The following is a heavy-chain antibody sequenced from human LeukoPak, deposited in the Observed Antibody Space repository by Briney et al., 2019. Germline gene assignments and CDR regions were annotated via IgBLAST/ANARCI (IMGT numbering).Heavy chain of an antibody. J-gene: IGHJ4*02. V-gene: IGHV4-39*01. CDR1: GRSISSSSYY. CDR3: AIAPSMIVRKFDY. CDR2: IYYSGST. Sequence: SETLSLTCTVSGRSISSSSYYWRWIRQPPGKGLEWIGSIYYSGSTYYNPSLKSRVTISVDTSKNQFSLKLSSVTAADTAVYYCAIAPSMIVRKFDYWGQGTLVTVAS. D-gene: IGHD3-22*01.